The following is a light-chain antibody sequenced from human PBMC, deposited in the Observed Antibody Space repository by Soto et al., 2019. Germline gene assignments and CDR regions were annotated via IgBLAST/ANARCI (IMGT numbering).Light chain of an antibody. J-gene: IGLJ2*01. Sequence: QSALTQPASLSGSPGQSITISCNGSDSDIGSYNLVSWLQQHPGKVPKLIIYEGSQRPAGVSSRFSGSKSGNTASLTIAGLQAEDEADYYCCSEAGGVTYVIFGGGTKLTVL. V-gene: IGLV2-23*01. CDR3: CSEAGGVTYVI. CDR2: EGS. CDR1: DSDIGSYNL.